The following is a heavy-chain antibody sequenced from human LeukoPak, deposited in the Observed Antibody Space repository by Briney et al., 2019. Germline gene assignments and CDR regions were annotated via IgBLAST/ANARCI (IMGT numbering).Heavy chain of an antibody. CDR3: ARGRGDGYNRGKNKPRHFDY. V-gene: IGHV4-34*01. CDR2: INHSGST. Sequence: PSETLTLTCAVYGGSFSGYYWSWIRQPPGKGLEWIGEINHSGSTNYNPSLKSRVTISVDTSKNQFSLKLSSVTAADTAVYYCARGRGDGYNRGKNKPRHFDYWGQGTLVTVSS. CDR1: GGSFSGYY. D-gene: IGHD5-24*01. J-gene: IGHJ4*02.